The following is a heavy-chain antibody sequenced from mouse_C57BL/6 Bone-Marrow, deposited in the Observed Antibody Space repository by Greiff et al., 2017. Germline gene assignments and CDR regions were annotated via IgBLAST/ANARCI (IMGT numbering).Heavy chain of an antibody. CDR3: ARSAYYYGSSYRFFAY. D-gene: IGHD1-1*01. J-gene: IGHJ3*01. CDR2: IDPSDSYT. V-gene: IGHV1-69*01. Sequence: VQLQQPGAELVMPGASVKLSCKASGYTFTSYWMHWVKQRPGQGLEWIGEIDPSDSYTNYNQKFKGKSTLTVDKSSSTAYMQLSSLTSEDSAVYYCARSAYYYGSSYRFFAYWGQGTLVTVSA. CDR1: GYTFTSYW.